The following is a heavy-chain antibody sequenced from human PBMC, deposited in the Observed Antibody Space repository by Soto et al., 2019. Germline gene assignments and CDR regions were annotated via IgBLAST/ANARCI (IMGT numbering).Heavy chain of an antibody. J-gene: IGHJ4*02. CDR3: TKNSAYALDY. Sequence: QVQLQESGPGLVKPSGTLSLSCAVSGGSVSNNNWWSWVRQSPGNGLEWIGEIHHSGGTSYNPSLGSRVTLSVDKSKNELSLRLNYVTAADTAVYYCTKNSAYALDYWGLGILVTVSS. CDR2: IHHSGGT. V-gene: IGHV4-4*02. D-gene: IGHD5-12*01. CDR1: GGSVSNNNW.